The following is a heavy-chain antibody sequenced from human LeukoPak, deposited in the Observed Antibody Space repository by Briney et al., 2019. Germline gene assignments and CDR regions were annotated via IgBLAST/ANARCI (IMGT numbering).Heavy chain of an antibody. J-gene: IGHJ4*02. V-gene: IGHV4-61*02. CDR2: MSMSGTS. D-gene: IGHD2-21*01. CDR3: AADPLWSAGAY. Sequence: SETLSLTCTVSGASVSSTDYYWSWIRQPAGKGPEWIGRMSMSGTSNYNPSLKSRVTISADTSKNQFFLKFSSVTAADTAMYYCAADPLWSAGAYWGQGMLVTVSP. CDR1: GASVSSTDYY.